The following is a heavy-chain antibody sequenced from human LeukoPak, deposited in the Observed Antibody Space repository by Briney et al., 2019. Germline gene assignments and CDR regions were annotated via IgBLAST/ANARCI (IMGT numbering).Heavy chain of an antibody. J-gene: IGHJ4*02. V-gene: IGHV3-30*03. CDR1: GFTFSSYG. CDR2: ISYDGSNK. CDR3: ARGDDHNGRDY. D-gene: IGHD5-24*01. Sequence: GGSLRLSCAASGFTFSSYGMHWVRQAPGKGLEWVAVISYDGSNKYYADSVKGRFTISRDNSKNTLYLQMNSLRAEDTAMYYCARGDDHNGRDYWGQGTLVTVSS.